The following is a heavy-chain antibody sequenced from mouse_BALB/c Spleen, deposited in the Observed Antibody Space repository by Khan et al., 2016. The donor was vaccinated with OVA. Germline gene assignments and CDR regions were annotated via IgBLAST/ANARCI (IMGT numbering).Heavy chain of an antibody. CDR2: IYPGNGDT. V-gene: IGHV1-5*01. J-gene: IGHJ3*01. D-gene: IGHD1-3*01. CDR1: GYSFTSYF. CDR3: ASGGYSSFAY. Sequence: EVQLQQSGTVLVRPGASVKMSCKASGYSFTSYFIPWVHQRPGQGLEWIGDIYPGNGDTTYNQKFKDKAKLPAGTSANTAYMELSSLTNEDSAVYYCASGGYSSFAYWGQGTLVTVSA.